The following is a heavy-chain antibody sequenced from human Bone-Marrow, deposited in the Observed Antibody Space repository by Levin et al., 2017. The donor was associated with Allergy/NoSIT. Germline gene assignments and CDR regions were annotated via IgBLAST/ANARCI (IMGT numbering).Heavy chain of an antibody. V-gene: IGHV1-69*06. D-gene: IGHD1-20*01. CDR2: IIPIFGSP. J-gene: IGHJ6*02. CDR3: AVTTVTATGVHYYDMDV. CDR1: GGTFSSHT. Sequence: ASVKVSCKASGGTFSSHTISWVRQVPGQGLEWMGGIIPIFGSPNYAQKFQDRVTITADKSTTTVYMDLSSLRSDDTAVYYCAVTTVTATGVHYYDMDVWGQGTTVTVSS.